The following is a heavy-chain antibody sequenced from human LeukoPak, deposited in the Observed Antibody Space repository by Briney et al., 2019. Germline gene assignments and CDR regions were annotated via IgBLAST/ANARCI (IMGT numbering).Heavy chain of an antibody. CDR1: GYTFTSYW. Sequence: KVSCKASGYTFTSYWIGWVRQMPGKGLEWMGIIYPGDSDTRYSPSFQGQVTISADKSISTAYLQWSSLKASDTAMYYCARLGQYSSSWYGYFDYWGQGTLVTVSS. CDR2: IYPGDSDT. V-gene: IGHV5-51*01. J-gene: IGHJ4*02. D-gene: IGHD6-13*01. CDR3: ARLGQYSSSWYGYFDY.